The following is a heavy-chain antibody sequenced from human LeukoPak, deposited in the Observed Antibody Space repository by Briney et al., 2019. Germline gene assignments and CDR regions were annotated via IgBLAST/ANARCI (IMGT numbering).Heavy chain of an antibody. D-gene: IGHD1-14*01. Sequence: AAVKVSCKASGGTFSSYAISWVRQAPGQGLEWMGGIIPIFGTANYAQKFQGRVTITADKSTSTAYMELSSLRSEDTAVYYCARVVTRLRERKYHYDMDVWGQGTTVTVSS. CDR1: GGTFSSYA. J-gene: IGHJ6*02. CDR2: IIPIFGTA. V-gene: IGHV1-69*06. CDR3: ARVVTRLRERKYHYDMDV.